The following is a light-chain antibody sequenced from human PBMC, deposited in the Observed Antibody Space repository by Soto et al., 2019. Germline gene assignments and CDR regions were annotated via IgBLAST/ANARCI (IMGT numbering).Light chain of an antibody. CDR2: DVS. Sequence: QSVLTRPASVSGSPGQSITISCTGTSSDVGGYNYVSWYQQHPGKAPKLMIYDVSNRPSGVSNRFSGSKSGNTASLTISGLQAEDEADYYCSSYTSSSTYVFGTGIKVTVL. CDR3: SSYTSSSTYV. J-gene: IGLJ1*01. V-gene: IGLV2-14*01. CDR1: SSDVGGYNY.